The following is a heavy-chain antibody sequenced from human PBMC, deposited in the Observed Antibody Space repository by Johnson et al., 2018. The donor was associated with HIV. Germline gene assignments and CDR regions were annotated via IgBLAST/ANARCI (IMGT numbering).Heavy chain of an antibody. CDR3: ARGVPIAAAGHDAFDI. CDR1: GLTFSSYD. V-gene: IGHV3-13*01. Sequence: MLLVESGGGLVQPGGSLRLSCAASGLTFSSYDMHWVRQATGKGLEWVSAIGTAGDTYYPGSVKGRFTISRENAKNSLYLQMNSLRAGDTAVYYCARGVPIAAAGHDAFDIWGKGTMVTVSS. J-gene: IGHJ3*02. CDR2: IGTAGDT. D-gene: IGHD6-13*01.